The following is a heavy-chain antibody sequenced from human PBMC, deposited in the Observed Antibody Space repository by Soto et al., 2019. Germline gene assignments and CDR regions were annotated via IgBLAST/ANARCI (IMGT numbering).Heavy chain of an antibody. CDR2: ISYDGRET. CDR3: ATDPVAVTGSFIDS. CDR1: GFTFSAYA. D-gene: IGHD2-21*02. Sequence: GGSLRLSCAASGFTFSAYAFHWVRQAPGKGLEWLSVISYDGRETPSADSVEGRFIISRDSSKKTAYLQMNSLRGDDTAVYFCATDPVAVTGSFIDSWGQGTLVTVSS. V-gene: IGHV3-30-3*01. J-gene: IGHJ4*02.